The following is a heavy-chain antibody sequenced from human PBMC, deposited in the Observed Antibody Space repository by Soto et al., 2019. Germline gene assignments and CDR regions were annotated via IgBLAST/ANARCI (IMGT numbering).Heavy chain of an antibody. V-gene: IGHV1-69*08. J-gene: IGHJ6*02. CDR3: AIGLGCRMDD. CDR1: GTIFSSYT. CDR2: IIPILGET. Sequence: QVQLVQSGAEVKKPGSSVRVSCKAYGTIFSSYTISWVRQAPGQGLEWMGRIIPILGETNSAQKFQGRVTLPADNSTNTAYMQLNSLRLEDTVVSYCAIGLGCRMDDWGQWRTVTVSS.